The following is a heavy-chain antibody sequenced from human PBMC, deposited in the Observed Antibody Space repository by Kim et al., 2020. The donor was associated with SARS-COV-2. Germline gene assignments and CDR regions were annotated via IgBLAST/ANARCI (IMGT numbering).Heavy chain of an antibody. V-gene: IGHV3-30*01. J-gene: IGHJ4*02. Sequence: VRFTISRDNSKKTLWLKMNSLKAEDTAVYYCARDGFDYYDNSGYYEHFDYWGQGTLVTVSS. D-gene: IGHD3-22*01. CDR3: ARDGFDYYDNSGYYEHFDY.